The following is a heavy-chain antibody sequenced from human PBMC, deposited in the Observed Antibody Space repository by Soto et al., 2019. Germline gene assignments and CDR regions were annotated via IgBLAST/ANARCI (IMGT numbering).Heavy chain of an antibody. CDR1: GGSISSSSYY. D-gene: IGHD1-7*01. J-gene: IGHJ2*01. CDR3: ARHTGEWITGTTYWYFDL. Sequence: SETLSLTCTVSGGSISSSSYYWGWIRQPPGKGLEWIGSIYYSGSTYYNPSLKSRVTISVDTSKNQFSLKLSSVTAADTAVYYCARHTGEWITGTTYWYFDLWGRGTLVTVSS. CDR2: IYYSGST. V-gene: IGHV4-39*01.